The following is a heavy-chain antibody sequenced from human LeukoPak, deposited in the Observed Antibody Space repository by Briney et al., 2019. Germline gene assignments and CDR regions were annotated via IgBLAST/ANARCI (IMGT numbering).Heavy chain of an antibody. D-gene: IGHD4-17*01. Sequence: GGSLRLSCAASGFTFSSYVMSWVHQAPGKGLEWVSTISGSGGTTYYADSVKGRFTISRDNSKNTLYLQMNSLRAEDTAVYYCAKGGTVTRRQFDYWGQGTLVTVSS. CDR2: ISGSGGTT. V-gene: IGHV3-23*01. J-gene: IGHJ4*02. CDR1: GFTFSSYV. CDR3: AKGGTVTRRQFDY.